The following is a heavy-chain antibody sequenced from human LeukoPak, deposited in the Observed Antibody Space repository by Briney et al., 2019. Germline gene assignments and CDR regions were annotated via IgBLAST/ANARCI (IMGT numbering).Heavy chain of an antibody. J-gene: IGHJ4*02. D-gene: IGHD2-2*01. Sequence: GGSLRLSCAASGFTFSSYAMHWVRQAPGKGLEWVAVISYDGSNKYYADSVKGRFTISRDNSKNALYLQMNSLRAEDTAVYYCAKDNPIEEVPGLGPGHWGQGTLVTVSP. CDR2: ISYDGSNK. CDR1: GFTFSSYA. CDR3: AKDNPIEEVPGLGPGH. V-gene: IGHV3-30-3*01.